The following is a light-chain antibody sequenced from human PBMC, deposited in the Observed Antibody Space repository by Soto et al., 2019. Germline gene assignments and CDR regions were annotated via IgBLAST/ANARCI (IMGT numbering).Light chain of an antibody. Sequence: DIQMTQSPSSLSASVGDRVTITCRASQSISSYLNWYQQKPGTAPNLLIYGASSLQSGVPSRFSGSGSGTEFTLTISSLQPEDFATYYCQQSYTTPVRITFGQGTRLEIK. J-gene: IGKJ5*01. CDR2: GAS. V-gene: IGKV1-39*01. CDR3: QQSYTTPVRIT. CDR1: QSISSY.